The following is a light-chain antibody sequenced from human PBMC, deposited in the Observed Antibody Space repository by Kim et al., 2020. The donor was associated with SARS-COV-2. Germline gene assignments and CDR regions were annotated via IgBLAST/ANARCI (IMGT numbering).Light chain of an antibody. CDR1: SSDVGRYNF. CDR3: CSYAYKLRYV. J-gene: IGLJ1*01. CDR2: DVT. V-gene: IGLV2-11*01. Sequence: QSALTQPRSVSGSPGQSVTISCTGTSSDVGRYNFVSWYQQHPGKAPKLILYDVTKRPSGVPDRFSGSKSGNTASLTISGLQAEDEADYCCCSYAYKLRYVFGSGTKVTVL.